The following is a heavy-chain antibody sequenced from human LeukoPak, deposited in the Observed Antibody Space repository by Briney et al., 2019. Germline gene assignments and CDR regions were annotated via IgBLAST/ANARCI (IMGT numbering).Heavy chain of an antibody. V-gene: IGHV4-59*01. J-gene: IGHJ4*02. CDR1: GGSISSYY. CDR2: IYYSGST. CDR3: ARDGYNSHFFDY. D-gene: IGHD5-24*01. Sequence: SETLSLTCTVSGGSISSYYWNWIRQSPGKGLEWLGYIYYSGSTNYNPSLKSRVTISVDTSKNQFSLKLSSVTAADTAVYYCARDGYNSHFFDYWGQGTLVTVS.